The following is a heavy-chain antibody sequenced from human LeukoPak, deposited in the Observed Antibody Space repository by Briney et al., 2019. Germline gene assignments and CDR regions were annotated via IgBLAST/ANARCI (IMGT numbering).Heavy chain of an antibody. D-gene: IGHD3-9*01. Sequence: SETLSLTCAVYGGSFSGYYWSWIRQPPGKGLEWIGDINHSGSTNYNPSLKSRVTISVDTSKNQFSLKLSSVTAADTAVYYCARRKAYYDILIGYYRTPIDYWGQGTLATVSS. CDR3: ARRKAYYDILIGYYRTPIDY. CDR2: INHSGST. V-gene: IGHV4-34*01. CDR1: GGSFSGYY. J-gene: IGHJ4*02.